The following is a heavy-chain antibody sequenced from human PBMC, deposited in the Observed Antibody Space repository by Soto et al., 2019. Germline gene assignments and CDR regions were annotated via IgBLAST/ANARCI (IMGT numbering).Heavy chain of an antibody. J-gene: IGHJ6*02. D-gene: IGHD6-13*01. CDR3: ARTSYSSSWYSYYYGMGV. V-gene: IGHV4-4*07. Sequence: SDTLSPTCTVSGGSISSYYWSWIRQPAGQGLEWSGRIYTSGSTNYNPSLKSRGTMSVDTTENQFSLNLSSVTAADTSVYYCARTSYSSSWYSYYYGMGVWGQATTVTVSS. CDR2: IYTSGST. CDR1: GGSISSYY.